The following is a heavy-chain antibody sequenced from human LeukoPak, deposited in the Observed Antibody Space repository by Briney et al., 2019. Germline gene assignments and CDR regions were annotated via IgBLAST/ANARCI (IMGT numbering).Heavy chain of an antibody. CDR2: ITYDGSRA. J-gene: IGHJ4*02. CDR3: TRYNNDHFDY. D-gene: IGHD1-14*01. Sequence: GRSLRLSCAGSGFTFGGYGMHWFRQTPGKGLEWVAVITYDGSRAFYADSVKGRFTISRDNSKNTMSVQMDDLRAEDTAVYYCTRYNNDHFDYWGQGTLVTVSS. CDR1: GFTFGGYG. V-gene: IGHV3-33*01.